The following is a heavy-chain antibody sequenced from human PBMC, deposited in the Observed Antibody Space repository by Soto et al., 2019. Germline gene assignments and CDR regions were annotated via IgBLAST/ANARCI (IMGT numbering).Heavy chain of an antibody. J-gene: IGHJ5*02. CDR1: GGSISSYY. V-gene: IGHV4-59*01. D-gene: IGHD4-4*01. CDR2: IYYTGST. Sequence: QVQLQESGPGLVKPSETLSLTCTVSGGSISSYYWSWIRQPPGKGLEWIGYIYYTGSTNYNPSLTSRVTISVDTSKNQFSLKLSSVTAADTAVYYCARGSSKNNWFDPWGQGTLVTVSS. CDR3: ARGSSKNNWFDP.